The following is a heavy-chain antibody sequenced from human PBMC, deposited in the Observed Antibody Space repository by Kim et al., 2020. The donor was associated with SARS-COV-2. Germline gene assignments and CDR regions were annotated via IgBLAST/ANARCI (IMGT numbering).Heavy chain of an antibody. J-gene: IGHJ5*02. V-gene: IGHV4-59*13. CDR1: GGSISSYY. CDR3: ARGYSSSWYRVENWFDP. Sequence: SETLSLTCTVSGGSISSYYWSWIRQPPGKGLEWIGYIYYSGSTNYNPSLKSRVTISVDTSKNQFSLKLSSVTAADTAVYYCARGYSSSWYRVENWFDPWGQGTLVTVSS. D-gene: IGHD6-13*01. CDR2: IYYSGST.